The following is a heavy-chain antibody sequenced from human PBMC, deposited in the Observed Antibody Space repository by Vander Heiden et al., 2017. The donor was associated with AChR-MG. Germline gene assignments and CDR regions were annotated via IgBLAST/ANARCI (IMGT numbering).Heavy chain of an antibody. V-gene: IGHV1-46*03. CDR2: INPSGGST. CDR1: GYTFTSYY. D-gene: IGHD6-19*01. CDR3: ARALAVAGRGRYYFDY. J-gene: IGHJ4*02. Sequence: QVQLVQSGAEVKKPGASVKVSCKASGYTFTSYYMHWVRQAPGQGLEWMGIINPSGGSTSYAQKFQGRVTMTRDTSTSTVYMELSSLRSEDTAVYYCARALAVAGRGRYYFDYWGQGTLVTVSS.